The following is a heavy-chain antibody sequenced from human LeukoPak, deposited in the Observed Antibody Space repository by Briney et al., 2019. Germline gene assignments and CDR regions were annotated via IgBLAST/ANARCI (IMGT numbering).Heavy chain of an antibody. CDR2: INHSGST. V-gene: IGHV4-39*07. D-gene: IGHD4-11*01. CDR3: ARGRTVTTIYYYYYMDV. J-gene: IGHJ6*03. CDR1: GGSISSSSYY. Sequence: SETLSLTCTVSGGSISSSSYYWSWIRQPPGKGLEWIGEINHSGSTNYNPSLKSRVTISVDTSKNQFSLKLSSVTAADTAVYYCARGRTVTTIYYYYYMDVWGKGTTVTVSS.